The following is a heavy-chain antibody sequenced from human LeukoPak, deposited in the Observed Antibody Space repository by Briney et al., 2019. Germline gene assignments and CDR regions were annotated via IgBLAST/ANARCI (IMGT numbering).Heavy chain of an antibody. V-gene: IGHV1-69*05. D-gene: IGHD3-22*01. CDR3: ARAGYYDSSGYSILYYYYYMDV. CDR2: IIPIFGTA. J-gene: IGHJ6*03. Sequence: SVKVSCKASGGTFSSYAISWVRQAPGQGLEWTGGIIPIFGTANYAQKFQGRVTITTDESTSTAYMELSSLRSEDTAVYYCARAGYYDSSGYSILYYYYYMDVWGKGTTVTVSS. CDR1: GGTFSSYA.